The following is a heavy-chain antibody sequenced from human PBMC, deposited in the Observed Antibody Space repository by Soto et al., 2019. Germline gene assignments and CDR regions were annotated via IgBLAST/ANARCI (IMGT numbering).Heavy chain of an antibody. CDR1: GFTFKNFA. Sequence: EVQLLESGGGLVQPGGSLRLSCAASGFTFKNFAVSWVRQAPGKGMEWVSAIGGSGSSANYADSVKGRFTVSRDDSKSTLYLQMSGLRVDDTDLYYCAKAAVAYNGEWDWFDLWGQGTLVTVSS. J-gene: IGHJ5*02. D-gene: IGHD3-10*01. V-gene: IGHV3-23*01. CDR2: IGGSGSSA. CDR3: AKAAVAYNGEWDWFDL.